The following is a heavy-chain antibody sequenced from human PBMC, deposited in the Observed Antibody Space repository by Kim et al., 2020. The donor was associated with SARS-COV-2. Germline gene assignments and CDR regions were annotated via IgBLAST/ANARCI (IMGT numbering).Heavy chain of an antibody. CDR2: YN. D-gene: IGHD1-26*01. Sequence: YNDYAGSVKSRIIINPDTSKNQFSLQLNSVTPEDTAVFYCARGDVGSFDYWGQGTLVSVSS. V-gene: IGHV6-1*01. J-gene: IGHJ4*02. CDR3: ARGDVGSFDY.